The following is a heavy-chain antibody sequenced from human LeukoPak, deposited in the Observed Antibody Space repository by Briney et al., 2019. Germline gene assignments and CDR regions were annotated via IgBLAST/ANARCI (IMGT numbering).Heavy chain of an antibody. D-gene: IGHD2-2*01. Sequence: SETLSLTCTVSGGSISSSSYYWGWIRQPPGKGLEWIGSIYYSGSTYYNPSLKSRVTISVDTSKNQFSLKLSSVTAADTAVYYCARTVEEVVVPAATFDYWGQGTLVTVSS. J-gene: IGHJ4*02. V-gene: IGHV4-39*01. CDR3: ARTVEEVVVPAATFDY. CDR1: GGSISSSSYY. CDR2: IYYSGST.